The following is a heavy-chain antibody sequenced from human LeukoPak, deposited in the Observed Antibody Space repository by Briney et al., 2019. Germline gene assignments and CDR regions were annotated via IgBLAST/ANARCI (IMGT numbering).Heavy chain of an antibody. J-gene: IGHJ6*03. D-gene: IGHD1-26*01. CDR1: GFTFSSYA. Sequence: GRSLRLSCAASGFTFSSYAMHWVRQAPGKGLEWVGRIKSKTDGGTIDYAAPVKGRFTISRDDSKNTLYLQMNSLKTEDTAVYYCTTVFSENYYYYYMDVWGKGTTVTISS. CDR3: TTVFSENYYYYYMDV. CDR2: IKSKTDGGTI. V-gene: IGHV3-15*01.